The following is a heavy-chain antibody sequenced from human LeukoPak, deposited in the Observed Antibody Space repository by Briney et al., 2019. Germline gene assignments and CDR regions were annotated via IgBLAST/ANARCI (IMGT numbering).Heavy chain of an antibody. CDR3: ARVLGGGWWFDP. CDR1: GFTFSSHS. D-gene: IGHD3-16*01. Sequence: GGSLRLSCTASGFTFSSHSMNWVRQAPGKGLEWLSYISGSGGAIYYADSVKGRFIISRDNAKNSLYLQMNSLRDEDTAVYYCARVLGGGWWFDPWGQGSLVTVSS. V-gene: IGHV3-48*02. CDR2: ISGSGGAI. J-gene: IGHJ5*02.